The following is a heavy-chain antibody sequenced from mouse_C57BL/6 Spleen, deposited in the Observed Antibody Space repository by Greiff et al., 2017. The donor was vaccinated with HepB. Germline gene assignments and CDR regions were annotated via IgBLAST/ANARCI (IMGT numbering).Heavy chain of an antibody. CDR2: IRSKSNNYAT. Sequence: EVQLVESGGGLVQPKGSLKLSCAASGFSFNTYAMNWVRQAPGKGLEWVARIRSKSNNYATYYADSVKDRFTISRDDSESMLYLQMNNLKTEDTAMYYCVRREGNHYAYWGQGTLVTVSA. CDR1: GFSFNTYA. V-gene: IGHV10-1*01. CDR3: VRREGNHYAY. J-gene: IGHJ3*01. D-gene: IGHD2-1*01.